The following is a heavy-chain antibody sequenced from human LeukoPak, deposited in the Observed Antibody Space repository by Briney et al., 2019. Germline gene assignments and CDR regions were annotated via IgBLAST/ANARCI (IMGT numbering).Heavy chain of an antibody. V-gene: IGHV3-30*18. CDR3: AKSRQVVVVAASFDY. CDR1: GFTFSSYG. J-gene: IGHJ4*02. CDR2: ISYDGSNK. Sequence: GRSLRLSCAASGFTFSSYGMHWVRQAPGKGLEWVAVISYDGSNKYYADSVKGRFTISRDNSKNTLYLQMNSLRAEDTAVYYCAKSRQVVVVAASFDYWGQGTLVTVSS. D-gene: IGHD2-15*01.